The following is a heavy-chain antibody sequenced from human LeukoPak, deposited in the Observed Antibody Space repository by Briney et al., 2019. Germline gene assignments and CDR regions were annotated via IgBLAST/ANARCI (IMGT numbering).Heavy chain of an antibody. D-gene: IGHD2-15*01. CDR2: ISAYNGNT. CDR3: ARAGIVVVVAAQGDAFDI. Sequence: ASVKVSCKASGHTFTSYGISWVRQAPGQGLEWMGWISAYNGNTNYAQKLQGRVIMTTDTSTSTAYMELRSLRSDDTAVYYCARAGIVVVVAAQGDAFDIWGQGTMVTVSS. J-gene: IGHJ3*02. CDR1: GHTFTSYG. V-gene: IGHV1-18*01.